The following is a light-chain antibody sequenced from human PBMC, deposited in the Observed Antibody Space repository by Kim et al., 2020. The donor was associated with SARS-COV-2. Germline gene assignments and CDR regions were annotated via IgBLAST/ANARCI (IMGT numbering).Light chain of an antibody. CDR3: QTWSTGIRV. J-gene: IGLJ2*01. Sequence: ASVKLTCTLRSGNSSYVIAWHQQQPEKGPRFLMKLNSDGSHSKGDGIPDRFSGSSSGAERYLTISSLQSEDEADYYCQTWSTGIRVFGGGTQLTVL. CDR2: LNSDGSH. V-gene: IGLV4-69*02. CDR1: SGNSSYV.